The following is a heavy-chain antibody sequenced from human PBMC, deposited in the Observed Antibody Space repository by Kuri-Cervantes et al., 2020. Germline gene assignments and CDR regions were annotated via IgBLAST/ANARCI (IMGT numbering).Heavy chain of an antibody. J-gene: IGHJ5*02. D-gene: IGHD2-2*01. V-gene: IGHV1-69*05. Sequence: SVKVSCKASGGTLSSYAISWVRQAPGQGLEWMAGIIPIFGTANYAQKFQGRVTITTDESTSTAYMELNSLRSDDTAVYYCARTNQLLRWFDPWGQGTLVTVSS. CDR1: GGTLSSYA. CDR3: ARTNQLLRWFDP. CDR2: IIPIFGTA.